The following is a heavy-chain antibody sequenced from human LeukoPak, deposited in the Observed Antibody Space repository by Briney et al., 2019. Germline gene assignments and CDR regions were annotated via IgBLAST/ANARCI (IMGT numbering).Heavy chain of an antibody. CDR1: GFTFSSYW. V-gene: IGHV3-7*04. D-gene: IGHD6-13*01. J-gene: IGHJ6*02. CDR3: ARCIAAAGRGYYYGMDV. Sequence: PGGSLRLSCAASGFTFSSYWMSWVRQAPGKGLGWVANIKQDGSEKYYVDSVKGRFTISRDNAKNSLYLQMNSLRAEDTAVYYCARCIAAAGRGYYYGMDVWGQGTTVTVSS. CDR2: IKQDGSEK.